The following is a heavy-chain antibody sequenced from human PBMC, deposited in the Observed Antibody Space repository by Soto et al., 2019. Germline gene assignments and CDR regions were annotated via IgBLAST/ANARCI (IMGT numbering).Heavy chain of an antibody. J-gene: IGHJ4*02. V-gene: IGHV1-3*01. CDR2: INAGNGNT. D-gene: IGHD3-10*01. Sequence: QVQLVQSGAEVKKPGASVKVSCKASGYTFTSYAMHWVRQAPGQRLEWMGWINAGNGNTKYSQKFQGRVTITRDTSASTAYMELSSLRSEDTAVYYCARSYGSGSYYISGFDYWGQGTLVTVSS. CDR1: GYTFTSYA. CDR3: ARSYGSGSYYISGFDY.